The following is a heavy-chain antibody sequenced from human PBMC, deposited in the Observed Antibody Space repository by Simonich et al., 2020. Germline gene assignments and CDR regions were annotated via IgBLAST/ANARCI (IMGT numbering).Heavy chain of an antibody. CDR1: GYTFTSYG. CDR3: ARSTTGTTAFDI. Sequence: QVQLVQSGAEVKKPGASVKVSCKASGYTFTSYGISWVRQAPGQGFEWMGWISSDTGNTNYAQKLQGRVTMTTDTSTSTAYMELRSLRSDDTAVYYCARSTTGTTAFDIWGQGTMVTVSS. D-gene: IGHD1-1*01. J-gene: IGHJ3*02. V-gene: IGHV1-18*01. CDR2: ISSDTGNT.